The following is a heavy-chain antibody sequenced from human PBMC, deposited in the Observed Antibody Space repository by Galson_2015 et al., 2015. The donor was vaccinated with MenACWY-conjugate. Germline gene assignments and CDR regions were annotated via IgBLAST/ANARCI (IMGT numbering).Heavy chain of an antibody. J-gene: IGHJ5*02. Sequence: SLRLSCAASGFTFSTYRMNWVRQAPGKGLEWVSSISSDSSYIYYADSVKGRFTIYRDNAKDSVYLQMNSLRAEDTAVYYCARRGSTLDGRPGWFDPWGQGTLVTVSS. CDR1: GFTFSTYR. V-gene: IGHV3-21*01. D-gene: IGHD5/OR15-5a*01. CDR2: ISSDSSYI. CDR3: ARRGSTLDGRPGWFDP.